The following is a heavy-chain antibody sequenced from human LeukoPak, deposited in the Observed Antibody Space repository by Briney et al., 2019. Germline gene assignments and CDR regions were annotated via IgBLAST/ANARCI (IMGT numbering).Heavy chain of an antibody. V-gene: IGHV3-21*01. CDR3: ARLPSYGSGRDY. D-gene: IGHD5-18*01. J-gene: IGHJ4*02. CDR1: GFTFSSYS. CDR2: ISSSSSYR. Sequence: PGGSLRLSCAASGFTFSSYSMNWVRQAPGKGLEWVSSISSSSSYRYYADSVKGRFTISRDNAKNSLYLQMNSLRAEDTAVYYCARLPSYGSGRDYWGQGTLVTVSS.